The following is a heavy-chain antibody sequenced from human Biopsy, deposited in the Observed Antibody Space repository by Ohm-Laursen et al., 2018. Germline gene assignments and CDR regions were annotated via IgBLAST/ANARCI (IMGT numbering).Heavy chain of an antibody. D-gene: IGHD3-22*01. J-gene: IGHJ6*02. CDR3: VRGVDYYDPYHYYALDV. CDR1: GESFNGYY. V-gene: IGHV4-34*01. Sequence: SETLSLTCTVYGESFNGYYWSWIRQTPGKGLEWIGEINRSGRTNYNPSLKSRVTISVDTSKNQFSLKVRSVTAADTAVYYWVRGVDYYDPYHYYALDVWGQGTTVTVSS. CDR2: INRSGRT.